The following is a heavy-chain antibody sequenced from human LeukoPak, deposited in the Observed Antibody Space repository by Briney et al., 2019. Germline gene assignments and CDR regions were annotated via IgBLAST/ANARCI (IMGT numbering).Heavy chain of an antibody. CDR2: IYYSGST. V-gene: IGHV4-30-4*01. D-gene: IGHD3-3*01. CDR3: ARRPYDFWRSWFDP. J-gene: IGHJ5*02. CDR1: GGSISSGDYY. Sequence: SETLSLTCTVSGGSISSGDYYWSWIRQPPGKGLEWIGYIYYSGSTYYNPSLKSRVTISADTSKNQFSLKLSSVTAADTAVYYRARRPYDFWRSWFDPWGQGTLVTVSS.